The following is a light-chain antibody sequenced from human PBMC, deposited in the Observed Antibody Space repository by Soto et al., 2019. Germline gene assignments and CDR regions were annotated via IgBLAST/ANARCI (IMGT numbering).Light chain of an antibody. V-gene: IGLV2-14*01. J-gene: IGLJ1*01. CDR3: SSSTTSSTLV. CDR2: EVG. CDR1: SNDVGGYNY. Sequence: QSALTQPASVSGSPGQSITISCTGTSNDVGGYNYVSWYQQHPGKAPKLMIYEVGNRPSGVSSRFSGSKSGSTASLTISGLQAEDEGDYYCSSSTTSSTLVFGTGTKVTVL.